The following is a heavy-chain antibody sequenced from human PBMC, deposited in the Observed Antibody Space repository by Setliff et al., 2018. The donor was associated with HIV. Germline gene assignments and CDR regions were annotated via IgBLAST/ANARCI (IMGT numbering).Heavy chain of an antibody. CDR3: AKAGEYSSSRYFDY. D-gene: IGHD6-6*01. J-gene: IGHJ4*02. CDR2: ISGSGGGT. Sequence: PGESLKISCAASGFTFSSYAMSWVRQAPGKGLEWVSSISGSGGGTYYADSVKGRFTISRDNSKNTLNLHMNSLRAEDTAVYYCAKAGEYSSSRYFDYWGQGTLVTVSS. V-gene: IGHV3-23*01. CDR1: GFTFSSYA.